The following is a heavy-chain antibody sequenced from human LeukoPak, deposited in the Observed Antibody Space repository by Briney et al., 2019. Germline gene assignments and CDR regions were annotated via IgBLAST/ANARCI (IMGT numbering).Heavy chain of an antibody. D-gene: IGHD1-1*01. CDR3: ARDIPRTTWYPDL. CDR2: IYYSGST. J-gene: IGHJ2*01. Sequence: SETLSLTCTVSGGSISNYYWTWIRQPPGKGLEWIGYIYYSGSTKYNPSLKSRVTISVDTSKNQFSLRLSSVTAADTAVYYCARDIPRTTWYPDLWGRGTLVTVSS. V-gene: IGHV4-59*01. CDR1: GGSISNYY.